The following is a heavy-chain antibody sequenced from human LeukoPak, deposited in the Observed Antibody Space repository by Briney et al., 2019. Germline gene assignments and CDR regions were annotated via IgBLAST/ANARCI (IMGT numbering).Heavy chain of an antibody. J-gene: IGHJ4*02. CDR1: GYSFTTYW. V-gene: IGHV5-51*01. Sequence: GESLKISCKGSGYSFTTYWIGWVRQMPGKGLEWMGIIYPSDSDTKYSPSFQGQVTISADKSISTAYLQWSSLKASGTAIYYCARHLLPDSSAYLDYWGQGTLVTVSS. CDR3: ARHLLPDSSAYLDY. CDR2: IYPSDSDT. D-gene: IGHD3-22*01.